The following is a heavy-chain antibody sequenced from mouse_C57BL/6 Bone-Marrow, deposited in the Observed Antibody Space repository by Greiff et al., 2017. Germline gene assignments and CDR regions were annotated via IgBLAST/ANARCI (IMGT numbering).Heavy chain of an antibody. J-gene: IGHJ4*01. V-gene: IGHV2-2*01. Sequence: QVQLQQSGPGLVQPSQSLSITCTVSGFSLTSYGVHWVRQSPGKGLEWLGVIWSGGSTAYNAAFISRLSISTDNSKTQSFFKMNSLQAADTAIYYCDSLYDDDDYYAMDYWGQGTSVTVSS. CDR1: GFSLTSYG. D-gene: IGHD2-4*01. CDR2: IWSGGST. CDR3: DSLYDDDDYYAMDY.